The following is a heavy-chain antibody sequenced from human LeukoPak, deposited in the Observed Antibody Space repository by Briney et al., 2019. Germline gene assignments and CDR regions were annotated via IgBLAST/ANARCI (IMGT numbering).Heavy chain of an antibody. Sequence: SETLSLTCTVYVGSLCIYYWSCIRHPHGGGLGWIVYIYYSGSTTYNPSLTSRVTISVDTSKNQFSLKLSSVTAADTAVYYCSAGGGNQPLDYWGQGNLVTVSS. CDR3: SAGGGNQPLDY. D-gene: IGHD2-15*01. J-gene: IGHJ4*02. V-gene: IGHV4-59*08. CDR1: VGSLCIYY. CDR2: IYYSGST.